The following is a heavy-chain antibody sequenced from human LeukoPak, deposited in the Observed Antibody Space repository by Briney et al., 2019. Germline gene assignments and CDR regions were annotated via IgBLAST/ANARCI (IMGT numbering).Heavy chain of an antibody. CDR1: GGSFSGYY. CDR2: IIHSGYT. Sequence: SETLSLTCTVYGGSFSGYYWSWIRQSPGKGLEWIGEIIHSGYTNYNPSLKSRVTMSVDTSKNQFSLKLSSVTAADTAVYYCARAPARDRSFDYWGQGTLVTVSS. V-gene: IGHV4-34*12. D-gene: IGHD5-24*01. CDR3: ARAPARDRSFDY. J-gene: IGHJ4*02.